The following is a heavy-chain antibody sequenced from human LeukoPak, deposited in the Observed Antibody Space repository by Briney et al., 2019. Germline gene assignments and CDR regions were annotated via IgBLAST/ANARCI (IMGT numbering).Heavy chain of an antibody. D-gene: IGHD5-12*01. CDR2: INPSGGST. Sequence: ASVKVSCKASGYTFTSYYMHWVRQAPGQGLEWMGIINPSGGSTSYAQKFQGRVTMTRDTSTSPVYMELSSLRSEDTAVYYCARQGTSATAGFDPWGQGTLVTVSS. J-gene: IGHJ5*02. CDR3: ARQGTSATAGFDP. CDR1: GYTFTSYY. V-gene: IGHV1-46*01.